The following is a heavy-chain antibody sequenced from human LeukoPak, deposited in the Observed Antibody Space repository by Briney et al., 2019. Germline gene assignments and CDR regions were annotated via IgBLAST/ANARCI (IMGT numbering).Heavy chain of an antibody. D-gene: IGHD3-22*01. CDR3: AREVSEGFDF. J-gene: IGHJ4*02. Sequence: GGSLRLSCTASGFTFSGYSMNWIRQAPGKGLEWVSSFGTRSTSIYHAGSVKGRFAISRDNAKNSLYLQMNSLRAEDTALYYCAREVSEGFDFWGQGTLITVSS. CDR2: FGTRSTSI. V-gene: IGHV3-21*01. CDR1: GFTFSGYS.